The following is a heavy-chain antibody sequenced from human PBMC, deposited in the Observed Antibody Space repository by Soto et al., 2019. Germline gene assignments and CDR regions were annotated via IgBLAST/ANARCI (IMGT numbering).Heavy chain of an antibody. V-gene: IGHV1-3*01. Sequence: ASVKVSCTASGYTFTSYAMHWVRQAPGQRLEWMGWINAGNGNTKYSQKFQGRVTITRDTSASTAYMELSSLRSEDTAVYYCARTTGYSSGWTYFDYWGQGTLVTVSA. J-gene: IGHJ4*02. CDR2: INAGNGNT. D-gene: IGHD6-19*01. CDR3: ARTTGYSSGWTYFDY. CDR1: GYTFTSYA.